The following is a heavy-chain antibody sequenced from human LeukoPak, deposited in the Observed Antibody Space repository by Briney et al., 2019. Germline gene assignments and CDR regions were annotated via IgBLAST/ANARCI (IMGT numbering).Heavy chain of an antibody. J-gene: IGHJ5*02. CDR2: IYYSGST. D-gene: IGHD3-22*01. Sequence: SETLSLTCTVSGGSISSYYWSWIRQPPGKGLEWIGYIYYSGSTNYNPSLKSRVTISVDTSKNQFSLKLSSVTAADTAVYYCARDLYDSSGYTENWFDPWGQGTLVTVSS. V-gene: IGHV4-59*01. CDR1: GGSISSYY. CDR3: ARDLYDSSGYTENWFDP.